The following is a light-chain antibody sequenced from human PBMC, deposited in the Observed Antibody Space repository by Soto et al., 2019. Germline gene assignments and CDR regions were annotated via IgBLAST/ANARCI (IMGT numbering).Light chain of an antibody. CDR3: DSYTSSSTYV. V-gene: IGLV2-14*01. J-gene: IGLJ1*01. CDR1: SSDIGGYNY. Sequence: QSVLTQPASVSGSPGQSITISCTGTSSDIGGYNYVSWYQQHPGKAPKLMIYEVSNRPSGVSTRFSGSKSGHTASLTISGLRAEDEADYYCDSYTSSSTYVFGTGTKVTVL. CDR2: EVS.